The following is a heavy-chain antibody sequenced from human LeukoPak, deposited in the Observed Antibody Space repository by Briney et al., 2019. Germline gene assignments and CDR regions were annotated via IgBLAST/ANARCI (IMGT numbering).Heavy chain of an antibody. D-gene: IGHD3-22*01. CDR3: AIGQYDSSVYYSLLAY. V-gene: IGHV3-23*01. Sequence: GGSLRLSCAASGFTFSTYAMSWVRQAPGKGLEWVSTISGSGGTTYYADSVKGRFTISRDNSKNTLYLQMNSLRAEDTAVYYCAIGQYDSSVYYSLLAYWGQGALVTVSS. CDR1: GFTFSTYA. J-gene: IGHJ4*02. CDR2: ISGSGGTT.